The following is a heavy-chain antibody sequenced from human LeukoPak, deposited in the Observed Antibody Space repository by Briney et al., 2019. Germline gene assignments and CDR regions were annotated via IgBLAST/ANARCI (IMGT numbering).Heavy chain of an antibody. CDR3: ARDNSVEDTAWWFDP. V-gene: IGHV1-46*01. J-gene: IGHJ5*02. Sequence: ASVKVSCKASGYTFTSYRISWMRQAPGQGLEWMGLINPSGGSTSYAQKFQGRVTMTRDMSTSTDYMELSSLRSEDTAVYYCARDNSVEDTAWWFDPWGQGTLVTVSS. D-gene: IGHD4-23*01. CDR2: INPSGGST. CDR1: GYTFTSYR.